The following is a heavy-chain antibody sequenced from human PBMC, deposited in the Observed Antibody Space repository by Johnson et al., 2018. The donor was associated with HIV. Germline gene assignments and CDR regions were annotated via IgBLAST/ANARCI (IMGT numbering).Heavy chain of an antibody. V-gene: IGHV3-30-3*01. CDR2: ISYDGSNK. CDR1: GFTFSSYA. CDR3: ARVSSSTISVAGNPFDI. D-gene: IGHD6-19*01. J-gene: IGHJ3*02. Sequence: QVQLVESGGGVVQPGRSLRLSCAASGFTFSSYAMHWVRQAPGKGLEWVAVISYDGSNKYYADSVKGRFTISRDNSKNTLYLQMSSLRPDDTAVYYCARVSSSTISVAGNPFDIWGQGTVVTVSS.